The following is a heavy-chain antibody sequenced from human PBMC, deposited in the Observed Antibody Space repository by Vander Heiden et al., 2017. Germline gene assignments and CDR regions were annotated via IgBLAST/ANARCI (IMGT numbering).Heavy chain of an antibody. J-gene: IGHJ4*02. Sequence: EVQLLESGGGLVQPGGSLRLSCAASGFTFSSYAMSGVRQAPGKGLEWVSAISGSGGSTYYADSVKGRFTISRDNSKNTLYLQMNSLRAEDTAVYYCAKDRGYCSGGSCYSRYYFDYWGQGTLVTVSS. V-gene: IGHV3-23*01. CDR1: GFTFSSYA. CDR3: AKDRGYCSGGSCYSRYYFDY. D-gene: IGHD2-15*01. CDR2: ISGSGGST.